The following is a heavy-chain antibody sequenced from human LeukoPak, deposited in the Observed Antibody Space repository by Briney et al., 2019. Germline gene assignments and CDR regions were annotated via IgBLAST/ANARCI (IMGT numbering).Heavy chain of an antibody. CDR3: VKKGQADDYGNPD. V-gene: IGHV3-53*01. D-gene: IGHD4-17*01. CDR1: GFTVSSNY. CDR2: IYSGGST. J-gene: IGHJ4*02. Sequence: GGSLRLSCAASGFTVSSNYMSWVRQAPGKGLEWVSVIYSGGSTYYANSVKGRFAISRDNSKNTPYLQMNSLRAEDTAVYYCVKKGQADDYGNPDWGQGALVTVSP.